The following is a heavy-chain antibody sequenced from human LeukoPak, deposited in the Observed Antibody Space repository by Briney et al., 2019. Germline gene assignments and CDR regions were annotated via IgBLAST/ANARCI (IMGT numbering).Heavy chain of an antibody. J-gene: IGHJ4*02. CDR2: IYHSGST. CDR3: ASGKAAAGTGASFGY. D-gene: IGHD6-13*01. Sequence: SETLSLTCTVSGGSISSGGYYWSWIRQPPGKGLEWIGYIYHSGSTYYNPSLKSRVTISVDRSKNQFSLKLSSVTAADTAVYYCASGKAAAGTGASFGYWGQGTLVTVSS. V-gene: IGHV4-30-2*01. CDR1: GGSISSGGYY.